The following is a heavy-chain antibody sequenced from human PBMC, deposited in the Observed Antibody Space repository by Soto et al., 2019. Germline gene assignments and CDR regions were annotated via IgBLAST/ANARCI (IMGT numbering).Heavy chain of an antibody. J-gene: IGHJ5*02. CDR1: GYTFTSYG. D-gene: IGHD1-26*01. Sequence: QVQLVQSGAEVKKPGASVKVSCKASGYTFTSYGISWVRQAPGQGLEWMGWISSYNGNTNYAQKLQGRVTMTTDTSTSTDYMELRSLRSDDTAVYYCARSLTRELLSWTTSGGWFDPWGQGTLVTVSS. CDR3: ARSLTRELLSWTTSGGWFDP. CDR2: ISSYNGNT. V-gene: IGHV1-18*04.